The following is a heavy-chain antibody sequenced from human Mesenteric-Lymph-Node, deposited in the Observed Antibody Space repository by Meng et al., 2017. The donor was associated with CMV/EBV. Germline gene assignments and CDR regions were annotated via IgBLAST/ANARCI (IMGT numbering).Heavy chain of an antibody. Sequence: SETLSLTCAVYGGSFSGYYWSWIRQPPGKGLEWIGEINHSGSTNYNPSLKSRVTISVDTSKNQFSLKLSSVTAADTAVYYCAREIESVVPAALGYFDYWGQGTLVTVSS. CDR2: INHSGST. J-gene: IGHJ4*02. CDR1: GGSFSGYY. D-gene: IGHD2-2*01. CDR3: AREIESVVPAALGYFDY. V-gene: IGHV4-34*01.